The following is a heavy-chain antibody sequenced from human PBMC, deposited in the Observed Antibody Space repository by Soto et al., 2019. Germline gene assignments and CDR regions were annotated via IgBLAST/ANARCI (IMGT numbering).Heavy chain of an antibody. CDR3: AREVLPEARRGWFDP. V-gene: IGHV3-33*01. Sequence: LRLSCAASGFTFSSYGMHWVRQAPGKGLEWVAVIWYDGSNKYYADSVKGRFTISRDNSKNTLYLQMNSLRAEDTAVYYCAREVLPEARRGWFDPWGRGTLVTSPQ. D-gene: IGHD3-10*01. J-gene: IGHJ5*02. CDR1: GFTFSSYG. CDR2: IWYDGSNK.